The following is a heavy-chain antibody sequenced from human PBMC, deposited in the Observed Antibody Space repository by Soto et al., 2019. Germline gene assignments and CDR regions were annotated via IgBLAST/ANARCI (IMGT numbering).Heavy chain of an antibody. CDR3: AKVGVLRTNFRWFDL. J-gene: IGHJ5*02. D-gene: IGHD2-8*01. CDR2: ITISGNYI. V-gene: IGHV3-21*01. CDR1: GFAFQTYT. Sequence: EGQLVESGGGLVKPGGSLRLSCAAFGFAFQTYTMEWLRQPPGKGLEWVSSITISGNYIYYADSVKGRFTISRDNGRNSVYLQMNSLRAEDTAVYYCAKVGVLRTNFRWFDLWGQGTLVTVSS.